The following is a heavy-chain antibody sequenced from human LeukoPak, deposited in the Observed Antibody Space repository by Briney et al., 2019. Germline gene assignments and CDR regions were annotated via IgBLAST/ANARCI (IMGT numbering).Heavy chain of an antibody. CDR1: GYTFTSYG. J-gene: IGHJ6*02. V-gene: IGHV1-18*01. D-gene: IGHD6-19*01. CDR2: ISAYNGNT. CDR3: AGVHRGWYPYYYGMDV. Sequence: GASVKVSCKASGYTFTSYGISWVRRAPGQGLEWMGWISAYNGNTNYAQKLQGRVTMTTDTSTSTAYMELRSLRSDDTAVYYCAGVHRGWYPYYYGMDVWGQGTTVTVSS.